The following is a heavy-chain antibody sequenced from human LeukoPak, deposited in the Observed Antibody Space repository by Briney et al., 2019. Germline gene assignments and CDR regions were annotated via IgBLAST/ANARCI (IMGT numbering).Heavy chain of an antibody. Sequence: SETLSLTCTVSGGSISSYYWSWIRQPPGQGLEWIGYIYYSGSTNYNPSLKSRVTISVDTSKNQFSLKLSSVTAADTAVYYCARARYSSSWYGGYKAFDYWGQGTLVTVSS. CDR3: ARARYSSSWYGGYKAFDY. D-gene: IGHD6-13*01. CDR1: GGSISSYY. CDR2: IYYSGST. V-gene: IGHV4-59*01. J-gene: IGHJ4*02.